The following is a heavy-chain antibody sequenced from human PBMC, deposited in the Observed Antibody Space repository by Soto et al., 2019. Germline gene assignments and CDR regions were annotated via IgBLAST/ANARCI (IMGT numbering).Heavy chain of an antibody. V-gene: IGHV4-30-4*01. Sequence: SETLSLTCTVSGGSISSGDYYWSWIRQPPGKGLEWIGYIYYSGSTYYNPSLKSRVTISVDTSKNQFSLKLSSVTAADTAVYYCARVDFWSGSTTTFDIWGQGTMVTVSS. CDR1: GGSISSGDYY. D-gene: IGHD3-3*01. CDR3: ARVDFWSGSTTTFDI. J-gene: IGHJ3*02. CDR2: IYYSGST.